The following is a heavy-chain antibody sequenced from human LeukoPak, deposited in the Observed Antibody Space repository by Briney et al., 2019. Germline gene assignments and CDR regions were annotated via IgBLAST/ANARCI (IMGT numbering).Heavy chain of an antibody. CDR2: INHSGST. CDR1: GGSFSGYY. Sequence: SETLSLTCAVYGGSFSGYYWSWIRQPPGKGLEWIGEINHSGSTNYNPSLKSRVAISVDRSKNQFSLKLTSVTAADTAVYYCARGPGTTIDSWGQGTLVTVSS. V-gene: IGHV4-34*01. J-gene: IGHJ4*02. CDR3: ARGPGTTIDS. D-gene: IGHD1-1*01.